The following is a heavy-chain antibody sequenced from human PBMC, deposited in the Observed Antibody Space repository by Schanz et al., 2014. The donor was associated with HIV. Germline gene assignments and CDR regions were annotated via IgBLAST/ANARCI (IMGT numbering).Heavy chain of an antibody. CDR3: ARGTDDFPPDS. CDR1: GGSFSGHY. CDR2: IYQSGGT. J-gene: IGHJ4*02. V-gene: IGHV4-34*01. Sequence: QVQVPQTGAGLLKPSETLTLTCVVYGGSFSGHYWSWIRQPPGRGLEWIGEIYQSGGTDYSPSFKSRSTISVAASKNKVSLNLKSMTAADTAVYYCARGTDDFPPDSWGQGTQVIVSS. D-gene: IGHD3-3*01.